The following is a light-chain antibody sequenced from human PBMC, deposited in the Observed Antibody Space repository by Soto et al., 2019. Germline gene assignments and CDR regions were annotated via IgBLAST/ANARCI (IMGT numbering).Light chain of an antibody. V-gene: IGKV3-11*01. CDR3: QQRSNWPPT. CDR1: QSVSSY. Sequence: EIMLTQSPATLSLSPGERVTLSCRASQSVSSYLAWYQQKPGQAPRLLIYDASNRATGIPARFSGSGSGTDFTLTISSLESEDFAVYFCQQRSNWPPTFGQGTRLDIK. J-gene: IGKJ2*01. CDR2: DAS.